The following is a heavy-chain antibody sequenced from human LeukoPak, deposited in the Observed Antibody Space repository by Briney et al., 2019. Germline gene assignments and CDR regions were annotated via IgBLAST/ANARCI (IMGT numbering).Heavy chain of an antibody. D-gene: IGHD6-19*01. Sequence: GGSLRPSCAASGFTFSNYDMHWVRQAPGKGLEWVAVIWFDGSNKFYADSVKGRFTISRDNSKNTVYLQINSLSAEDTAIYYCARETLAGFDYWGQGTLVTVSS. CDR3: ARETLAGFDY. CDR2: IWFDGSNK. V-gene: IGHV3-33*01. J-gene: IGHJ4*02. CDR1: GFTFSNYD.